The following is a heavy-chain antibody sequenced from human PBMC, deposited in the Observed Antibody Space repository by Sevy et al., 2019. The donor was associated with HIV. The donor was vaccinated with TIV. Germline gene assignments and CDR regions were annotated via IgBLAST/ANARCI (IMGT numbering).Heavy chain of an antibody. D-gene: IGHD6-13*01. J-gene: IGHJ4*02. V-gene: IGHV4-59*01. Sequence: SETLSLTCTVSGGSIGSFYWSWIRQTPGKGLEWFGYIFHSGSTNYNPSLKSRVTISIDTSKNQFSLKLNSVTAADTAVYYCARGYSRSWYYFDYWGQGTLVTVSS. CDR2: IFHSGST. CDR3: ARGYSRSWYYFDY. CDR1: GGSIGSFY.